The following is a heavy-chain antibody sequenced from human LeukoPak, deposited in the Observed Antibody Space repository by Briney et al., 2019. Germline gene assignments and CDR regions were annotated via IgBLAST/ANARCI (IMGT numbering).Heavy chain of an antibody. Sequence: AGSLRLSSAASGFTFSGSAMSRVRQAPGQGLEWVSLISFSGANSYSTDPVRGRLPISKNNSKDTLFLQMDSLRAEDTAIYYCARDMQLSTWGLGTMVTVSS. CDR3: ARDMQLST. CDR2: ISFSGANS. D-gene: IGHD3-16*02. CDR1: GFTFSGSA. V-gene: IGHV3-23*01. J-gene: IGHJ3*01.